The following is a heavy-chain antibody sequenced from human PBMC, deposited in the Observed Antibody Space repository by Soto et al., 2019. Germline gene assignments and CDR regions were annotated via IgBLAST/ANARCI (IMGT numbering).Heavy chain of an antibody. CDR2: MYYSGST. Sequence: QLQLQESGPGLVKPSETLSLTCTVSGGSISSSSYYWGWIRQPPGKGLEWIGSMYYSGSTYYNPSLKSRVTISVDTSKNQFSLKLSSVTAADTAVYYCARGYYYDSSGYNYFDYWGQGTLVTVSS. CDR1: GGSISSSSYY. D-gene: IGHD3-22*01. J-gene: IGHJ4*02. V-gene: IGHV4-39*01. CDR3: ARGYYYDSSGYNYFDY.